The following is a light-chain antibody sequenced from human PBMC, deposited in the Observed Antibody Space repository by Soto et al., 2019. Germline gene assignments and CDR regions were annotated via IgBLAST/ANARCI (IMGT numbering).Light chain of an antibody. CDR3: QQANTFLT. CDR2: AAS. Sequence: DIQMTQSPSSVSASVGDRVTITCRARQDIGSWLAWYQQKPGKAPNLLIYAASSLQSGVPSRFSGSGSRTDFTLTISSLQPEDFATYYCQQANTFLTFGGGTKVEIK. V-gene: IGKV1-12*01. CDR1: QDIGSW. J-gene: IGKJ4*01.